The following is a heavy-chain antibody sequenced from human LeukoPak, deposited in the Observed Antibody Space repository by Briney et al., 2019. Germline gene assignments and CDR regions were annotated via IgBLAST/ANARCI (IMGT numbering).Heavy chain of an antibody. CDR1: GFTFSSYA. CDR3: AKGVLDYDYVWGSHHPFDP. Sequence: GGSLRLSCAASGFTFSSYAMSWVRQAPGKGLEWVSAISGSGGSTYYADSVKGRFTISRDNSKNTLYLQMNSLRAEDTAVYYCAKGVLDYDYVWGSHHPFDPWGQGTLVTVSS. D-gene: IGHD3-16*02. CDR2: ISGSGGST. J-gene: IGHJ5*02. V-gene: IGHV3-23*01.